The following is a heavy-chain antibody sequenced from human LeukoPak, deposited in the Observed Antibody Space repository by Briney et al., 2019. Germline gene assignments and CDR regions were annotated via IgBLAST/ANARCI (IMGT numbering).Heavy chain of an antibody. V-gene: IGHV3-11*04. D-gene: IGHD4-23*01. Sequence: GGSLRPSCAASGFTFSDYYMTWIRQAPGKGLEWVSYISSSGTTIYYADPVKGRFTISRDNAKKSLYLQMNSLRAEDTAVYYCARDPDYGGHRNDYWGQGTLVTVSS. CDR2: ISSSGTTI. CDR1: GFTFSDYY. J-gene: IGHJ4*02. CDR3: ARDPDYGGHRNDY.